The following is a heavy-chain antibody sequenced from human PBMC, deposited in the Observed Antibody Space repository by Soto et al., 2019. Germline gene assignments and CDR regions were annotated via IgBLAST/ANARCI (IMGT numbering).Heavy chain of an antibody. CDR2: IYSGGST. CDR1: GFTVSSNY. J-gene: IGHJ6*03. D-gene: IGHD2-15*01. Sequence: GGSLRLSCAASGFTVSSNYMSWVRQAPGKGLEWVSVIYSGGSTYYADSVKGRFTISRHNSKNTLYLQMNSLRAEETAVYYCARVPVCSGGSCYGGGYYYYYYMDVWGKGTTVTVSS. CDR3: ARVPVCSGGSCYGGGYYYYYYMDV. V-gene: IGHV3-53*04.